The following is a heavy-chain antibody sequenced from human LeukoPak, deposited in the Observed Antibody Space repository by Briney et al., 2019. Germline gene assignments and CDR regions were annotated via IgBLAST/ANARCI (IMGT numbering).Heavy chain of an antibody. Sequence: SETLSLTCTVSGGSISSSSYYWGWIRQPPGKGLEWIGSIYYSGSTYYNPSLKSRVTISVDTSKNQFSLKLSSVTAADTAVYYCARHVDDNHYFDYWGQGTLVTVSS. J-gene: IGHJ4*02. CDR2: IYYSGST. V-gene: IGHV4-39*01. CDR3: ARHVDDNHYFDY. CDR1: GGSISSSSYY. D-gene: IGHD5-12*01.